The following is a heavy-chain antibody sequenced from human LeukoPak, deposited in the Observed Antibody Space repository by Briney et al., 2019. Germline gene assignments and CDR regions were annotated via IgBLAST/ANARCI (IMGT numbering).Heavy chain of an antibody. CDR2: IYYSGST. CDR1: GGSISSSSYY. CDR3: ARERGYGSGSRIDY. J-gene: IGHJ4*02. V-gene: IGHV4-39*07. Sequence: SETLSLTCTVSGGSISSSSYYWGWIRQPPGKGLEWIGSIYYSGSTYYNPSLKSRVTISVDTSKNQFSLKLSSVTAADTAVYYCARERGYGSGSRIDYWGQGTLVTVSS. D-gene: IGHD3-10*01.